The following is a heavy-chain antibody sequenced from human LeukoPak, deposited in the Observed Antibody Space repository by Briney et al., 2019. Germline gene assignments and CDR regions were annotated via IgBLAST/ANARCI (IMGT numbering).Heavy chain of an antibody. J-gene: IGHJ4*02. CDR1: GLTFSSHW. CDR2: IDQEGDTK. V-gene: IGHV3-7*01. Sequence: GGSLRLSCALSGLTFSSHWMTWVLQPPAHGQEWVATIDQEGDTKYYMESASGRFITSSANGKSSLHLLVTMMTVEAAADYCCATRGELSWFGALHYWGQGTLVTVSS. D-gene: IGHD3-10*01. CDR3: ATRGELSWFGALHY.